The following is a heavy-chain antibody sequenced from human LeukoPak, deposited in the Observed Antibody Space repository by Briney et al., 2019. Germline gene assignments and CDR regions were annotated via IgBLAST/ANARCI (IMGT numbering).Heavy chain of an antibody. V-gene: IGHV4-59*01. CDR1: GGSISSYY. CDR3: ARGPDPPGYYYYYMDV. J-gene: IGHJ6*03. Sequence: PSETLSLTCTVSGGSISSYYWSWIRQPPGKGLEWIGYIYYSGSTNYNPSLKSRVAISVDTSKNQFSLKLSSVTAADTAVYYCARGPDPPGYYYYYMDVWGKGTTVTVSS. CDR2: IYYSGST. D-gene: IGHD1-14*01.